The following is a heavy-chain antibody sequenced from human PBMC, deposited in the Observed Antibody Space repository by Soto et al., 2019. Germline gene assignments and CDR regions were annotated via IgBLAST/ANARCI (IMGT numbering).Heavy chain of an antibody. CDR1: GFTFSSYG. V-gene: IGHV3-33*01. CDR3: ARGDDYVWGSYRKYYYGMDV. CDR2: IWYDGSNK. Sequence: GGSLRLSCAASGFTFSSYGMHWVRQAPGKGLEWVAVIWYDGSNKYYADSVKGRFTISRDNSKNTLYLQMNSLRAEDTAVYYCARGDDYVWGSYRKYYYGMDVWGQGTTVTVSS. J-gene: IGHJ6*02. D-gene: IGHD3-16*02.